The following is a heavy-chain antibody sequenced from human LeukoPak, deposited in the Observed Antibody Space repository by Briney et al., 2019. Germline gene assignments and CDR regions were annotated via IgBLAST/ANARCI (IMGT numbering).Heavy chain of an antibody. J-gene: IGHJ4*02. CDR1: GYSFTNYW. D-gene: IGHD2-2*01. Sequence: GESLKISCKGSGYSFTNYWIGWVRQMPGKGLEWMGIIYPGDSDTRYSPSFQGQVTISADKSISTAYLQWSSLKASDTAMYYCARRGYCSTTSCYPLDYWGQGTLVTVSS. CDR2: IYPGDSDT. V-gene: IGHV5-51*01. CDR3: ARRGYCSTTSCYPLDY.